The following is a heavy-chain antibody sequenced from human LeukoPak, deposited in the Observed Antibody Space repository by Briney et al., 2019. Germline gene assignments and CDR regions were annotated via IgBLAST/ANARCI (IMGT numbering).Heavy chain of an antibody. V-gene: IGHV4-61*02. CDR2: IYTSGST. CDR1: GGSISSGSYY. CDR3: AREVVAAAGTVDY. D-gene: IGHD6-13*01. J-gene: IGHJ4*02. Sequence: SETLSLTCTVSGGSISSGSYYWSWIRQPAGKGLEWIGRIYTSGSTNYNPSLKSRVAISVDTSKNQFSLKLSSVTAADTAVYYCAREVVAAAGTVDYWGQGTLVTVSS.